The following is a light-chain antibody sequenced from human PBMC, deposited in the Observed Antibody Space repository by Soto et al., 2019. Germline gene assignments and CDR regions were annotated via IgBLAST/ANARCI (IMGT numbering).Light chain of an antibody. J-gene: IGKJ1*01. CDR2: AAS. V-gene: IGKV1-39*01. CDR3: QQSYSTPRT. Sequence: IRMTQSPSSLSASVIGRVTITCRASQSISSYLNWYQQKPGKAPKLLIYAASSLQSGVPSRFSGSGSGTDFTLTISSLQPEDFATYYCQQSYSTPRTFGQGTKV. CDR1: QSISSY.